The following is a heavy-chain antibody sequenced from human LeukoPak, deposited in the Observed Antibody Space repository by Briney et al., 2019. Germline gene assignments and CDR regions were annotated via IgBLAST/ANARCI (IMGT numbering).Heavy chain of an antibody. CDR3: ARSTVTAAPLFY. V-gene: IGHV4-59*01. J-gene: IGHJ4*02. Sequence: SETLSLTCTVSGGSISGYHWSWIRQPPGKGLEWIGNIYYSGSTNYNPSLKSRVTISVDTSKNQFSLKLSSVTAADTAMYYCARSTVTAAPLFYWGQGTLVTVSS. CDR1: GGSISGYH. CDR2: IYYSGST. D-gene: IGHD4-17*01.